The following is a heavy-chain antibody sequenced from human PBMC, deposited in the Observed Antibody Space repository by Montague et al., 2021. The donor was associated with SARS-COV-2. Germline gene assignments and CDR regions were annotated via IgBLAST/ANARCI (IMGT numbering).Heavy chain of an antibody. CDR2: IYYSGSS. Sequence: SETLSLTCTVSGDSVSSTTYYWAWIRQPPGKGLEYIGTIYYSGSSYYNPSLKSRVAMSVDTSKNQFSLKLDSVTAADTAVYYCVRVGGGRTFYYWGQGILVTVSS. CDR1: GDSVSSTTYY. D-gene: IGHD3-16*01. CDR3: VRVGGGRTFYY. J-gene: IGHJ4*02. V-gene: IGHV4-39*07.